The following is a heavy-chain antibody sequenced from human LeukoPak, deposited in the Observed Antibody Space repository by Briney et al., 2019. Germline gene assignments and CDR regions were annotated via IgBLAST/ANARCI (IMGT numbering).Heavy chain of an antibody. Sequence: GASVKVSCKASGGTFSSYAISWVRQAPGQGLEWMGWISAYNGNTNYAQKLQGRVTMTTDTSTSTAYMELRSLRSDDTAVYYCARDLSSNSGSYNTWFDPWGQGTLVTVSS. CDR1: GGTFSSYA. CDR3: ARDLSSNSGSYNTWFDP. J-gene: IGHJ5*02. V-gene: IGHV1-18*01. D-gene: IGHD1-26*01. CDR2: ISAYNGNT.